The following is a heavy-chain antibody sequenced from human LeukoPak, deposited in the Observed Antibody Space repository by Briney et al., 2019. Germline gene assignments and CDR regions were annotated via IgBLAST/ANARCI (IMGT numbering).Heavy chain of an antibody. CDR3: ASDRNSNNWFYY. D-gene: IGHD2/OR15-2a*01. CDR2: ISGSGGST. CDR1: GFTFSTYA. V-gene: IGHV3-23*01. Sequence: GGSLRLSCAASGFTFSTYAMGWVRQAPGKGLEWVSTISGSGGSTDYADSVKGRFAISRDNSKNTLYLQMNTLRAEDTAVYFCASDRNSNNWFYYWGQGTLVTVSS. J-gene: IGHJ4*02.